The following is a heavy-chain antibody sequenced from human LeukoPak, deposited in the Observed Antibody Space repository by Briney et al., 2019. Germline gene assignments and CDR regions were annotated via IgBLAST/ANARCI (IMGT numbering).Heavy chain of an antibody. J-gene: IGHJ4*02. CDR2: INWNGGST. V-gene: IGHV3-20*04. CDR3: ARGGKFMITFGGVIVSDFDY. Sequence: GGSLRLSCAASGFTFSSYAMSWVRQAPGKGLEWVSGINWNGGSTGYADSVKGRFTISRDNAKNSLYLQMNSLRAEDTALYYCARGGKFMITFGGVIVSDFDYWGQGTLVTVSS. D-gene: IGHD3-16*02. CDR1: GFTFSSYA.